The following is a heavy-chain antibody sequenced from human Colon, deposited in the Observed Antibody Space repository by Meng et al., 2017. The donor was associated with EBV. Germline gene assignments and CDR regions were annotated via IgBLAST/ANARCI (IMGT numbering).Heavy chain of an antibody. CDR2: IYPSGST. Sequence: VTLHESGPCVGEASGTLATTSAVSGGSFSSSNWWSCVRQPPGKGLDWIGEIYPSGSTNYNPSLKSRVTISVDKSKNQFSLNLGSVTAADTAVYYCARVGQWLPIDYWGQGTLVTVSS. V-gene: IGHV4-4*02. CDR1: GGSFSSSNW. D-gene: IGHD6-19*01. CDR3: ARVGQWLPIDY. J-gene: IGHJ4*02.